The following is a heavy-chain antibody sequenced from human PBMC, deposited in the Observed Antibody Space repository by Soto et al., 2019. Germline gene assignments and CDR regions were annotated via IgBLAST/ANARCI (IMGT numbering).Heavy chain of an antibody. D-gene: IGHD2-2*01. V-gene: IGHV4-39*02. CDR3: ARLVVVAPVANV. J-gene: IGHJ4*02. Sequence: TSETLSLTCSVSGGSISYNSYDWGWIRQPPGKGLEWIGGIFYTGTTYYSPSLKDRVTMSMDTSKNSFSVNLTSVTAADTAVYFCARLVVVAPVANVWGQGTPVTVSS. CDR1: GGSISYNSYD. CDR2: IFYTGTT.